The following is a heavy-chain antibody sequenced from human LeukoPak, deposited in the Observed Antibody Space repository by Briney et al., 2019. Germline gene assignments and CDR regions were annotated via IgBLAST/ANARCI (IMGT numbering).Heavy chain of an antibody. J-gene: IGHJ4*02. CDR3: ARGGGSYSGSYSRAFDY. CDR2: IYYSGST. V-gene: IGHV4-59*01. CDR1: GVSISSYY. Sequence: SETLSLTCTVSGVSISSYYWSWIRQPPGKGLEWIGYIYYSGSTNYNPSLKSRVTISVDTSKNQFSLKLSSVTAADTAVYYCARGGGSYSGSYSRAFDYWGQGTLVTVSS. D-gene: IGHD1-26*01.